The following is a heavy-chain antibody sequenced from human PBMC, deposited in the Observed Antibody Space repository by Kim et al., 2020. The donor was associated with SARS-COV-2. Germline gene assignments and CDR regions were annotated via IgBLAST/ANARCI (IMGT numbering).Heavy chain of an antibody. CDR1: GFTFSNYV. CDR3: AKDLWGGSILRYFDY. Sequence: GGSLRLSCAASGFTFSNYVITWVRQAPGKGLEWVSSISGSGGTTYYGDSVKGRFTISRDNSKNTLYLQMNSLRADDTAVYYCAKDLWGGSILRYFDYWGQGALVTVSS. V-gene: IGHV3-23*02. D-gene: IGHD3-16*01. J-gene: IGHJ4*02. CDR2: ISGSGGTT.